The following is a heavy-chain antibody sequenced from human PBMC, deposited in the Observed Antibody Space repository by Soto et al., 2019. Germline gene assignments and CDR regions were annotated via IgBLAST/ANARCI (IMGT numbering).Heavy chain of an antibody. CDR1: GFTFSSYA. D-gene: IGHD2-8*01. CDR3: AKVEGLMVYAGTEFDY. J-gene: IGHJ4*02. V-gene: IGHV3-23*01. CDR2: ISGSGGST. Sequence: EVQLLESGGGLVQPGGSLRLSCAASGFTFSSYAMSWVRQAPGKGLEWVSAISGSGGSTYYADSVKGRFTISRDNSKNTLYLQMNSLRAEDTAVYYCAKVEGLMVYAGTEFDYWGLGTLVTVSS.